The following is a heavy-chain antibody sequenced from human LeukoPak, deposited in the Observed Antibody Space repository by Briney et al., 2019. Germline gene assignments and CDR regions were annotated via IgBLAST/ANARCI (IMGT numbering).Heavy chain of an antibody. Sequence: PSETLSLTCTVSGGSISRYYWSWIRQPPGKGLEWIGYLYYSGSTNYNPSLKSRVTISVDTSKNQFSLKLSSVTAADTAVYYCARSPMGATIDYWGQGTLVTVSS. CDR1: GGSISRYY. D-gene: IGHD1-26*01. CDR2: LYYSGST. CDR3: ARSPMGATIDY. J-gene: IGHJ4*02. V-gene: IGHV4-59*08.